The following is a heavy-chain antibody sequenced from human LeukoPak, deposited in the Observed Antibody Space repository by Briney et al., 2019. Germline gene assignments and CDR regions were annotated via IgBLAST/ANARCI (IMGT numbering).Heavy chain of an antibody. D-gene: IGHD2-2*01. V-gene: IGHV3-23*01. Sequence: GGSLRLSCAASGFTFSSYAMSRVRQAPGKGVGWVSAISGSGGSTYYADSVKGRFTISRDNSKNTLYLQMNSLRAEETAVYYCAKPRGSCSSTSCYIDAFDIWGQGTMVTVSS. CDR2: ISGSGGST. J-gene: IGHJ3*02. CDR1: GFTFSSYA. CDR3: AKPRGSCSSTSCYIDAFDI.